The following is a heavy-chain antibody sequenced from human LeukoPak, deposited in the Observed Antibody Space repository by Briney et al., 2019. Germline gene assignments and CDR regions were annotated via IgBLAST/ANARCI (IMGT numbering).Heavy chain of an antibody. V-gene: IGHV3-23*01. CDR3: AKPYSSSWYPFDY. CDR2: ISGSGGST. CDR1: GFTFSSYA. D-gene: IGHD6-13*01. Sequence: PGGSLRLSCAASGFTFSSYAMSWVRQAPGKGLEWVSAISGSGGSTYYADSVKGRFTISRDNSKNTLYLQMNSLRAEDTAVYYRAKPYSSSWYPFDYWGQGTLVTVSS. J-gene: IGHJ4*02.